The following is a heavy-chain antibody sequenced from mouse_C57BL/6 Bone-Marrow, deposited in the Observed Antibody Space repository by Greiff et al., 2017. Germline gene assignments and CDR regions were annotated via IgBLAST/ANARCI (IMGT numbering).Heavy chain of an antibody. CDR2: IHPNSGST. D-gene: IGHD2-5*01. J-gene: IGHJ3*01. CDR1: GYTFTSYW. Sequence: VQLQQPGAELVKPGASVKLSCKASGYTFTSYWMHWVKQRPGQGLEWIGMIHPNSGSTNYNEKFKSKATLTVDKSSSTAYMQISSLTAEDSAVYYCARPYYSKGGFAYWGQGTLVTVSA. V-gene: IGHV1-64*01. CDR3: ARPYYSKGGFAY.